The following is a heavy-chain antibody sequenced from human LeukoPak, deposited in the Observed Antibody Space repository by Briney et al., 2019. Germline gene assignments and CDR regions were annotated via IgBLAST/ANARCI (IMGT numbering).Heavy chain of an antibody. CDR1: GFTFSSYS. D-gene: IGHD3-22*01. CDR2: ISSSSSYI. J-gene: IGHJ4*02. V-gene: IGHV3-21*01. CDR3: ARDGYYDSSGYYSKGFYFDY. Sequence: GGSLRLSCAASGFTFSSYSMNWVRQAPGKGLEWVSSISSSSSYIYYEDSVKGRFTISRDNAKNSLYLQMNSLRAEDTAVYYCARDGYYDSSGYYSKGFYFDYWGQGTLVTVSS.